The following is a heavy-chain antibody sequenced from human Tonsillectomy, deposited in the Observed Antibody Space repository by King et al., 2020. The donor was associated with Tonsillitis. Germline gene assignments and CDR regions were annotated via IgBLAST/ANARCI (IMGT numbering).Heavy chain of an antibody. J-gene: IGHJ6*02. CDR3: ARGLGYCSGGSCPDGYGMDV. Sequence: QLQESGSGLVKPSQTLSLTCAVSGGSISSVGYSWSWIRQPPGKGLEWIGYIYHSGSTYYNPSLKSRVTISVDRSRNQFSLKLSSVTAADTAVYYCARGLGYCSGGSCPDGYGMDVWSQGTTVTVSS. D-gene: IGHD2-15*01. V-gene: IGHV4-30-2*01. CDR1: GGSISSVGYS. CDR2: IYHSGST.